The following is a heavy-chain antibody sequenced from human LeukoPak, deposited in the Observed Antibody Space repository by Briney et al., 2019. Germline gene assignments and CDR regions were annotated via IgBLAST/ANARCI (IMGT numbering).Heavy chain of an antibody. CDR2: IHHTGNT. CDR3: ARRLGVAASTYDY. D-gene: IGHD6-13*01. CDR1: GYSISSGNY. V-gene: IGHV4-38-2*01. J-gene: IGHJ4*02. Sequence: SETLSLTCAASGYSISSGNYWGWIRQLPERGLEWIGSIHHTGNTYYNPSLESRVTILVDTSKNQFSLRLSSVTAADTAVYYCARRLGVAASTYDYWGQGAVVTVSS.